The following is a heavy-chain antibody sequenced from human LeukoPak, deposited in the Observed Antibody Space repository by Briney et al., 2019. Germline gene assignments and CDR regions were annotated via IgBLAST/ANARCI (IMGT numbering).Heavy chain of an antibody. CDR2: ISGSGGST. CDR1: GFTFSSYA. J-gene: IGHJ4*02. Sequence: GESLKISCAASGFTFSSYAMSWVRQAPGKGLEWVSAISGSGGSTYYADSVKGRFTISRDNSKNTLYLQMNSLRAEDTAVYYCAKSYSGSYYDMSYWGQGTLVTVSS. V-gene: IGHV3-23*01. CDR3: AKSYSGSYYDMSY. D-gene: IGHD1-26*01.